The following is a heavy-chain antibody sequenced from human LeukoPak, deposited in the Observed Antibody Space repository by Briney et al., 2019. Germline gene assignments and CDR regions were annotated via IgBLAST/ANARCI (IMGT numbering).Heavy chain of an antibody. J-gene: IGHJ4*02. V-gene: IGHV1-2*02. D-gene: IGHD3-9*01. CDR1: GETFNSYA. CDR3: ARADILTGSYILDF. Sequence: ASVKVSCKASGETFNSYAISWVRQAPGQGLEWMGWINPNSGATNFAQKFQGRVSMTRDTSISTAYMELSRLRSDDTAVYSCARADILTGSYILDFWGQGTLVTVSS. CDR2: INPNSGAT.